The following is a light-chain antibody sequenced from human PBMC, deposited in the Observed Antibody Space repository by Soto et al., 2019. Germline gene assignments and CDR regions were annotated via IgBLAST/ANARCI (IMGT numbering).Light chain of an antibody. J-gene: IGKJ4*01. Sequence: ELVMTQSPATLSVSPGERATLSCRASQSVSSNVAWYQQKPGQAPRLLIYRTYTRASSIPARFSGSGSGTEFTVTISSLQSEDFAVYYCQHYNNRPPLLTFGGGTKVEIK. CDR1: QSVSSN. CDR3: QHYNNRPPLLT. V-gene: IGKV3-15*01. CDR2: RTY.